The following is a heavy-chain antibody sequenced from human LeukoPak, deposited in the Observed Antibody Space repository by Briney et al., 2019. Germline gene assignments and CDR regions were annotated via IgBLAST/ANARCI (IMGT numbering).Heavy chain of an antibody. D-gene: IGHD2-2*01. J-gene: IGHJ4*02. CDR3: AREDIVVVPAANTFDY. V-gene: IGHV1-69*04. Sequence: SVKVSCKASGGTFSSYAISWVRQAPGQGLERMGRIIPILGIANYAQKFQGRVTITADKSTSTAYMELSSLRSEDTAVYYCAREDIVVVPAANTFDYWGQGTLVTVSS. CDR2: IIPILGIA. CDR1: GGTFSSYA.